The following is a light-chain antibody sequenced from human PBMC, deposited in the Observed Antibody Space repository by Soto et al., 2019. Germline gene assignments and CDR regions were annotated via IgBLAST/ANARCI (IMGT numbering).Light chain of an antibody. J-gene: IGKJ1*01. CDR2: AAS. V-gene: IGKV1-8*01. CDR3: HQNFNYPRT. Sequence: AIQMTQSPSSVSASTGDRVTISYRATQSIYTYLAWYQQKPGKPPNLLIYAASTLQSGVPSRFNGSGSGTDFTLTITALQSEDSATYFCHQNFNYPRTFGQGTKVEI. CDR1: QSIYTY.